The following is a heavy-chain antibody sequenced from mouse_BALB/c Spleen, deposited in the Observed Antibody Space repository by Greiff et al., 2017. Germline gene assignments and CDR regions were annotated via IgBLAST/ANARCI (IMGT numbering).Heavy chain of an antibody. J-gene: IGHJ3*01. CDR2: IDPANGNT. CDR3: ASLANFAWFAY. D-gene: IGHD1-1*01. Sequence: EVQLQQSGAELVKPGASVKLSCTASGFNIKDTYMHWVKQRPEQGLEWIGRIDPANGNTKYDPKFQGKATITADTSSNTAYLQLSSLTSEDTAVYYCASLANFAWFAYWGQGTLVTVSA. V-gene: IGHV14-3*02. CDR1: GFNIKDTY.